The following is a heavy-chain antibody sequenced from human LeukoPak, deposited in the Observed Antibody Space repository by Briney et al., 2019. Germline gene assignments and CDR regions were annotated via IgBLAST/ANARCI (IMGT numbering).Heavy chain of an antibody. D-gene: IGHD1-26*01. V-gene: IGHV1-69*05. CDR2: IIPIFDTT. J-gene: IGHJ5*01. Sequence: GASVKVSCKASGGTFSSYAFSWVRQAPGQGLEWMGGIIPIFDTTNYAEQFQGRVTITTDESTSTAYLDLSSLRSEDTAVYYCAKDDGSATMGFDSWGQGTLVSVSS. CDR1: GGTFSSYA. CDR3: AKDDGSATMGFDS.